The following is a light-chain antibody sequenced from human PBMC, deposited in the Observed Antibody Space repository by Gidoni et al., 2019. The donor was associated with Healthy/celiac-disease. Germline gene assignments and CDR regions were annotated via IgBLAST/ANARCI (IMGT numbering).Light chain of an antibody. Sequence: NFMLTQPHSPSEAPGKAVTISCTGSSGSIASNYVQWYQQRPGSAPTTVIYEDNQRPSGVPDRFSGSIDSSSNSASLTISGLKTEDEADYYCQSYDSSNRVFGGGTKLTVL. CDR1: SGSIASNY. CDR2: EDN. J-gene: IGLJ3*02. CDR3: QSYDSSNRV. V-gene: IGLV6-57*02.